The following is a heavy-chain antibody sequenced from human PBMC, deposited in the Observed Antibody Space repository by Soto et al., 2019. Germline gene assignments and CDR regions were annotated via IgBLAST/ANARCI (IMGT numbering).Heavy chain of an antibody. CDR1: GFTFSSYG. V-gene: IGHV3-33*01. Sequence: QVQLVESGGGVVQPGRSLRLSCAASGFTFSSYGMHWVRQAPGKGLEWVAVRWYDGSNKYYADSVKGRFTISRDNSKNTLYLQMNSLRADDTAVYYCARRPGLDYWGQGTLVTVSS. CDR3: ARRPGLDY. J-gene: IGHJ4*02. CDR2: RWYDGSNK.